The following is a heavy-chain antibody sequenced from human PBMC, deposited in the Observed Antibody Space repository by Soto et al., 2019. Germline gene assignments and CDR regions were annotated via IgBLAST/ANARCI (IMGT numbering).Heavy chain of an antibody. Sequence: SVKVSCKASGYTFISYAMHWVRQAPGQRLEWMGWINAGNGNTQYSQNFQGRVTVTRDTSANTAYMEVSSLRSEDTAVYYCARPDSTSSESYGLDVWGQGTTVTVSS. V-gene: IGHV1-3*01. CDR1: GYTFISYA. CDR2: INAGNGNT. J-gene: IGHJ6*02. D-gene: IGHD6-6*01. CDR3: ARPDSTSSESYGLDV.